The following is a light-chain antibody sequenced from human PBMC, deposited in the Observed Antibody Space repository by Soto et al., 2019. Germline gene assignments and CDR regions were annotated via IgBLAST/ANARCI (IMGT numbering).Light chain of an antibody. Sequence: QSALTQPASVSGSPGQSITISCTGTSSDVGAYDFVSWYQQQPGKAPKLVIYDVSDRPSGVSHRFSGSKSGNTASLTISGLQAEDEADYYFVSYTTPTPRVFATGTKVTVL. CDR1: SSDVGAYDF. CDR3: VSYTTPTPRV. V-gene: IGLV2-14*01. CDR2: DVS. J-gene: IGLJ1*01.